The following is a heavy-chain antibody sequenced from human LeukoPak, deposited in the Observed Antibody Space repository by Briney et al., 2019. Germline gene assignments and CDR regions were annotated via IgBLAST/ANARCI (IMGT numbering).Heavy chain of an antibody. Sequence: SETLSLTCAVYGGSFSGYYXXWIRQPPXXXXXXIGEINHSGSTNYNPSLKSRVTISVDTSKNQFSLKLSSVTAADTAVYYCARGGTRKKQFDYWGQGTLVTVSS. CDR2: INHSGST. CDR1: GGSFSGYY. CDR3: ARGGTRKKQFDY. J-gene: IGHJ4*02. V-gene: IGHV4-34*01. D-gene: IGHD6-13*01.